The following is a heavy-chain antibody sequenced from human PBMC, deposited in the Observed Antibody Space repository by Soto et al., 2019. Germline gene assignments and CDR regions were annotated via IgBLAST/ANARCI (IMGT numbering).Heavy chain of an antibody. D-gene: IGHD6-13*01. Sequence: SETLSLTCTVSGGSISSSSYYWGWIRQPPGKGLEWIGSIYYSGSTYYNPSLKSRVTISVDTSKNQFSLKLSSVTAADTAVYYCARGNSSSWYWAFDYWGQGTLVTVSS. J-gene: IGHJ4*02. CDR2: IYYSGST. CDR1: GGSISSSSYY. CDR3: ARGNSSSWYWAFDY. V-gene: IGHV4-39*01.